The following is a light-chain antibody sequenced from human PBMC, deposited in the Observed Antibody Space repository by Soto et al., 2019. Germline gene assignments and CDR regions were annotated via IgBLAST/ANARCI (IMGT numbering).Light chain of an antibody. V-gene: IGKV3-20*01. Sequence: IVLPQSPGTLSLSPGERGTLSFRASQSFSSSYLAWYQQKPGQAPRLLIYAASSRATGIPDRFSGSVSGTDFTLTISSLQSEDFAVYYCQQYDNWPWTVGQGTKVDI. CDR1: QSFSSSY. J-gene: IGKJ1*01. CDR2: AAS. CDR3: QQYDNWPWT.